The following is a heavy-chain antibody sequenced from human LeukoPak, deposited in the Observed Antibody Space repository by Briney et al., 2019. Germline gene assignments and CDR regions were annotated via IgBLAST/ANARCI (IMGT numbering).Heavy chain of an antibody. CDR1: GFTFSTYW. CDR3: ARGTMYYDFWSRAFDI. Sequence: PGGSLRLSCAASGFTFSTYWMNWVRQAPGKGLEWVANIKQDGSEKYYVDSVKGRFTIFRDNAKNSLSLQMNSLRAEDTAVYYCARGTMYYDFWSRAFDIWGQGTMVTVS. D-gene: IGHD3-3*01. J-gene: IGHJ3*02. V-gene: IGHV3-7*01. CDR2: IKQDGSEK.